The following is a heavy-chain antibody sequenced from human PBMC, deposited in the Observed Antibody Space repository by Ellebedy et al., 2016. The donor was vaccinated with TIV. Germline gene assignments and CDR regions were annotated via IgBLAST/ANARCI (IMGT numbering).Heavy chain of an antibody. CDR1: GFAVSSNY. CDR2: IYSAGPT. Sequence: GGSLRLSCAVSGFAVSSNYMSWVRQAPGKGLEWVSIIYSAGPTYYADSVKGRFTIPRDNSKNTLYLQMNSLRTEDTAVYYCARVDLGLAFDYWGRGTLVTVSS. D-gene: IGHD3/OR15-3a*01. V-gene: IGHV3-53*01. J-gene: IGHJ4*02. CDR3: ARVDLGLAFDY.